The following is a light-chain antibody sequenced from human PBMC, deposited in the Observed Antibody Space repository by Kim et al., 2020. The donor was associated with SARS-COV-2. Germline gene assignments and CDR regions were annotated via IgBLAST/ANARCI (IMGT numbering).Light chain of an antibody. J-gene: IGKJ1*01. CDR1: QDISND. Sequence: AAVGDRFTITFRASQDISNDLCWFQRKTGKAPKRLIYAASALQPGVPSRFSGSGSGTEFTLTVTSLQPEEVATYYCQKCDSAPWTFGQGTKVDIK. CDR2: AAS. CDR3: QKCDSAPWT. V-gene: IGKV1-27*01.